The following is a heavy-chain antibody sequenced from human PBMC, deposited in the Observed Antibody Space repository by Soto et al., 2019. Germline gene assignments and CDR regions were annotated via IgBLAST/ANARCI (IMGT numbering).Heavy chain of an antibody. CDR1: GGSISRGGYY. CDR3: ARPMDRGDYGMDV. D-gene: IGHD3-10*01. V-gene: IGHV4-31*03. Sequence: PSETLSLTCTVSGGSISRGGYYWSWIRQDPGKGLEWIGYIYYSGSTYYNPSLKSRVTISVDTSKNQFSLKLSSVTAADTAVYYCARPMDRGDYGMDVWGQGTTVTVSS. J-gene: IGHJ6*02. CDR2: IYYSGST.